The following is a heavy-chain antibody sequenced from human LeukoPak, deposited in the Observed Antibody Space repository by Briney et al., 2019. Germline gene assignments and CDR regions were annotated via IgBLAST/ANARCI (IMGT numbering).Heavy chain of an antibody. CDR2: ISSSSTI. CDR1: RFTFSSYS. Sequence: GGSLRLSCAASRFTFSSYSMNWVRQAPGKGLEWVSYISSSSTIYYADSVKGRFTISRDNAKNSLYLQMNSLRAEDTAVYYCARDLNGSGSLGGQGTLVTVSS. J-gene: IGHJ4*02. V-gene: IGHV3-48*01. D-gene: IGHD3-10*01. CDR3: ARDLNGSGSL.